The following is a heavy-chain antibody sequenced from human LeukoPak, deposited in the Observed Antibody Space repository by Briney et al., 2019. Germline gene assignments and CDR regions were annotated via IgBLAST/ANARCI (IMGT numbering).Heavy chain of an antibody. CDR3: ARGYCDSSSCYPGYYYGLDV. J-gene: IGHJ6*02. CDR2: AYSGSGATK. D-gene: IGHD2-2*01. CDR1: GVTVSSNY. V-gene: IGHV3-66*01. Sequence: GGSLRLSCVASGVTVSSNYITWVRLAPGRGLEWVSVAYSGSGATKHYADSVNGRFTISRDNSKNTVYLQMNSLRGEDTATYYCARGYCDSSSCYPGYYYGLDVCGQGTTVTVSS.